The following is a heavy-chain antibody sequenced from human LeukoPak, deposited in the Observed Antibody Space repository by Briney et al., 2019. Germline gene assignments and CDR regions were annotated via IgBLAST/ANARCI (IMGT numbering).Heavy chain of an antibody. D-gene: IGHD4-17*01. Sequence: GGYLRLSCAASGFTVSSNYMSWVRQAPGKGLEWVSVIYSGGSTYSADSVKGRFTISRDNSKNTLYLQMNSLRAEDTAVYYCARAPLGVHYGDYEDYWGQGTLVTVSS. CDR1: GFTVSSNY. CDR2: IYSGGST. V-gene: IGHV3-53*01. CDR3: ARAPLGVHYGDYEDY. J-gene: IGHJ4*02.